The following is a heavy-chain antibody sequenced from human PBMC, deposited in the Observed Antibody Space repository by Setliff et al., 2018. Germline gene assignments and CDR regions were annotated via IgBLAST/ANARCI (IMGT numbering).Heavy chain of an antibody. J-gene: IGHJ4*02. CDR1: GGSFSDYY. CDR3: ARFLNPRDGYQNSPGFDF. V-gene: IGHV4-34*01. Sequence: SETLSLTCAVYGGSFSDYYWSWIRQSPGKGLEWIGEINHSGSTNYNPSLKTRVTISVDTSKNQFSLKMSSMTAADTAVYYCARFLNPRDGYQNSPGFDFWGQGTLVTVSS. D-gene: IGHD5-12*01. CDR2: INHSGST.